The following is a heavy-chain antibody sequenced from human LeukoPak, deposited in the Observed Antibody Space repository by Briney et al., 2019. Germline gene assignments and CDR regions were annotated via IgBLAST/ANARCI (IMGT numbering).Heavy chain of an antibody. CDR3: STAKFDN. CDR1: GFTFSNYW. CDR2: INTDESTT. V-gene: IGHV3-74*01. J-gene: IGHJ4*02. Sequence: LSGGSLRLSCAASGFTFSNYWMHWVRQAPGKGLVWVSRINTDESTTNYADSVKGRFTISRDNAKNSLYLQMNSLRAEDTAVYYCSTAKFDNWGQGTLVTVSS.